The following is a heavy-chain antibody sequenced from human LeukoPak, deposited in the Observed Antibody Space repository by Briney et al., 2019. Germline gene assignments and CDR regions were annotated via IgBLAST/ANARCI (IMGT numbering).Heavy chain of an antibody. CDR1: GFIFSNFW. J-gene: IGHJ4*02. Sequence: PGGSLRLSCAASGFIFSNFWMTWVRQAPGKGLEWVANIKQDGSEKYYVDSVKGRFTISRDNAKNSLYLQMNSLRAEDTAVYYCARFPLVLRYFDWFIDYWGQGTLVTVSS. D-gene: IGHD3-9*01. CDR3: ARFPLVLRYFDWFIDY. V-gene: IGHV3-7*01. CDR2: IKQDGSEK.